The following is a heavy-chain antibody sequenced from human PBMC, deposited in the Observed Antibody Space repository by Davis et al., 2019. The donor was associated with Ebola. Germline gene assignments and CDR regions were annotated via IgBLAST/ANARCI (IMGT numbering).Heavy chain of an antibody. CDR3: ARDGKMATMLDY. J-gene: IGHJ4*02. Sequence: GESLKISCAASGFTFSSYAMSWVRQAPGKGLEWVSSISSSSSYIYYADSVKGRFTISRDNAKNSLYLQMNSLRAEDTAVYYCARDGKMATMLDYWGQGTLVTVSS. V-gene: IGHV3-21*01. CDR2: ISSSSSYI. CDR1: GFTFSSYA. D-gene: IGHD5-24*01.